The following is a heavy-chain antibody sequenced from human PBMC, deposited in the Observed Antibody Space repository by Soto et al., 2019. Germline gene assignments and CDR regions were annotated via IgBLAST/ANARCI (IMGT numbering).Heavy chain of an antibody. CDR1: GGSLSSYY. CDR3: ARLGGYYQAFDS. D-gene: IGHD3-22*01. J-gene: IGHJ4*02. Sequence: SETLSLTCTVSGGSLSSYYWSWIRQPPGKGLEWIGYIYYSGTTNYNPSLKSRVTISVDTSKNQFSLKLSSVTAADTAVYYCARLGGYYQAFDSWGQGTLVTVSS. V-gene: IGHV4-59*01. CDR2: IYYSGTT.